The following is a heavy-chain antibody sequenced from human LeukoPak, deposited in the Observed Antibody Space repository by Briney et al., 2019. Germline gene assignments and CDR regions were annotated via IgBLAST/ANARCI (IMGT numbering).Heavy chain of an antibody. J-gene: IGHJ6*03. V-gene: IGHV1-2*02. CDR2: INPNSGGT. CDR1: GYTFTGYY. D-gene: IGHD1-26*01. Sequence: GASVKVSCKASGYTFTGYYMHWVRQAPGQGLEWMGWINPNSGGTNYVQKFQGRVTMTRDTSISTAYMELSRLRSDDTAVYYCARDNEVGATTAYYYYYYYMDVWGKGTTVTVSS. CDR3: ARDNEVGATTAYYYYYYYMDV.